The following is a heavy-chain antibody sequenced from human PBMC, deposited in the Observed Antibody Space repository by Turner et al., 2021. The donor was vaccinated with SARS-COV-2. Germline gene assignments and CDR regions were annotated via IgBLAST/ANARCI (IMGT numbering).Heavy chain of an antibody. V-gene: IGHV3-23*01. D-gene: IGHD3-10*01. CDR1: GFTFSSYA. CDR3: AKGEGYGSGAFDI. Sequence: EVQLLESGGGVVQPGGSLRLSCAASGFTFSSYAMSWVRQAPGKGLEWVSAISGSGVSTYYADSVKGRFTISRDNSKNTLYLQMNSLRAEDTAVYYCAKGEGYGSGAFDIWGQGTMVTVSS. CDR2: ISGSGVST. J-gene: IGHJ3*02.